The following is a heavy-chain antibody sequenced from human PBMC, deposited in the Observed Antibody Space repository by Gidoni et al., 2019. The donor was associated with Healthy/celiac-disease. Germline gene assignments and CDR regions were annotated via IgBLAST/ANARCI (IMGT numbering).Heavy chain of an antibody. CDR1: GFTFSSYS. V-gene: IGHV3-48*01. J-gene: IGHJ6*02. D-gene: IGHD1-26*01. Sequence: EVQLVESGGGLVQPGGSLRLSCAASGFTFSSYSMNWVRQAPGKGLEWVSYISSSSSTIYYADSVKGRFTISRDNAKNSLYLQMNSLRAEDTAVYYCAREKWDPPYGMDVWGQGTTVTVSS. CDR3: AREKWDPPYGMDV. CDR2: ISSSSSTI.